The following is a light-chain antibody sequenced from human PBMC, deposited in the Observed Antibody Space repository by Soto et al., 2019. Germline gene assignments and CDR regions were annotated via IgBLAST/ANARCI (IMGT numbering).Light chain of an antibody. J-gene: IGKJ4*01. CDR1: QSVSASY. CDR2: GAS. CDR3: QQYGSSPPLT. V-gene: IGKV3-20*01. Sequence: EIVLTQSPGTLSLSPGERATLSCRASQSVSASYLAWYQQKPVQAPRLLIYGASIRATGIPDRFSGSGSGTDFTLPISRLEPEDFAVYYCQQYGSSPPLTFGGGTKVDIK.